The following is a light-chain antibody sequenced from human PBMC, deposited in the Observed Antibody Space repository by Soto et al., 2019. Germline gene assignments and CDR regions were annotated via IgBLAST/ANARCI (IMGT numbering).Light chain of an antibody. CDR1: SSNIGGNS. CDR3: GSWDSSLSAYV. J-gene: IGLJ1*01. CDR2: DDD. Sequence: VLTQPPSVSSAPGQRVTISCPGSSSNIGGNSVSWYQQLPGTAPKLLIYDDDKRPSGIPDRFSGSKSGTSATLGITGFQTGDEADYYCGSWDSSLSAYVFGTGTKSPS. V-gene: IGLV1-51*01.